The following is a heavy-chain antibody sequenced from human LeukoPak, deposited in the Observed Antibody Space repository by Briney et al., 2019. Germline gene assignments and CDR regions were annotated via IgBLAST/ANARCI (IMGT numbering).Heavy chain of an antibody. CDR3: ARGPDDAFDI. V-gene: IGHV1-8*03. CDR2: MNPNSGNT. J-gene: IGHJ3*02. Sequence: ASVKVSCKASGYTFTSYGISWVRQATGQGLEWMGWMNPNSGNTGYAQKFQGRVTITRKTSTSTAYMELSSLRSEDTAVYYCARGPDDAFDIWGQGTMVTVSS. CDR1: GYTFTSYG.